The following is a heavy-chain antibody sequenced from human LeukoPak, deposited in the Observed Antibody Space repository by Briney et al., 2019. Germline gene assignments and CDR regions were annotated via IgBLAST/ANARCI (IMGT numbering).Heavy chain of an antibody. CDR2: IYTSGST. J-gene: IGHJ3*02. Sequence: SETLPLTCTVSGGSISSGGYYWSWIRQHPGKGLEWIGRIYTSGSTNYNPSLKSRVTMSVDTSKNQFSLKLSSVTAADTAVYYCARDQGYDYVWGSYRYSGGAFDIWGQGTMVTVSS. CDR1: GGSISSGGYY. V-gene: IGHV4-61*02. D-gene: IGHD3-16*02. CDR3: ARDQGYDYVWGSYRYSGGAFDI.